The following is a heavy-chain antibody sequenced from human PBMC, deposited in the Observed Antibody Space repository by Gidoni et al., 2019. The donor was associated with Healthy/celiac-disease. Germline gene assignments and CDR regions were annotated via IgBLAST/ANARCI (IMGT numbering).Heavy chain of an antibody. CDR3: AREHGDYGMDV. Sequence: EVQLVESGGGLVQPGGSLRLSCAASGFTFSSYDMHWVRQATGKGLEWVSAIGTAGDTYYPGSVKGRFTISRENAKNSLYLQMNSLRAGDTAVYYCAREHGDYGMDVWGQGTTVTVSS. CDR2: IGTAGDT. V-gene: IGHV3-13*01. D-gene: IGHD4-17*01. J-gene: IGHJ6*02. CDR1: GFTFSSYD.